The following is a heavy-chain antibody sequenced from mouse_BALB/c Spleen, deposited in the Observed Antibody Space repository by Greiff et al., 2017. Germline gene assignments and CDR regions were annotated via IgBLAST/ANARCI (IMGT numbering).Heavy chain of an antibody. V-gene: IGHV7-3*02. CDR1: GFTFPDYY. Sequence: EVKVVESGGGLVQPEGSLRLSCATSGFTFPDYYMSWVRQPPGKALEWLGFIRNKANGYTTEYSASVKGRFTISRDNSQSILYLQMNTLRAEDSATYYCARVKGVIDYWGQGTTLTVSS. D-gene: IGHD2-1*01. J-gene: IGHJ2*01. CDR3: ARVKGVIDY. CDR2: IRNKANGYTT.